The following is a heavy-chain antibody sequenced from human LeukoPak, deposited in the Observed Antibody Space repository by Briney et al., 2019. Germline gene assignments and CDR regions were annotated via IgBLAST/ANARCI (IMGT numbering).Heavy chain of an antibody. CDR1: GFTFSSYA. CDR3: ARHRAGYYDTSGYYYDY. Sequence: PGGSLRLSCAASGFTFSSYAMHWVRQAPGKGLEWVAVISYDGSNKYNADSVKGRFTISRDNSKNTLYLQMNSLRAEDTAVYYCARHRAGYYDTSGYYYDYWGQGTLVTVSS. D-gene: IGHD3-22*01. J-gene: IGHJ4*02. V-gene: IGHV3-30-3*01. CDR2: ISYDGSNK.